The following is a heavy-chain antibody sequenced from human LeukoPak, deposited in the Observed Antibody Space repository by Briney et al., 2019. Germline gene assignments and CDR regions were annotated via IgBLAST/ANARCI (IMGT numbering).Heavy chain of an antibody. CDR2: LHSGGDT. D-gene: IGHD5/OR15-5a*01. Sequence: GGPLRLSCAVSGFNVRSNYMSWVRQAPGKGLEWVSVLHSGGDTYYADSVKGRFTISRDNSENTLFLQMNSLRAEDTAVYYCARGKVYYYYDYWGQGTLVTVSS. J-gene: IGHJ4*02. CDR1: GFNVRSNY. V-gene: IGHV3-53*01. CDR3: ARGKVYYYYDY.